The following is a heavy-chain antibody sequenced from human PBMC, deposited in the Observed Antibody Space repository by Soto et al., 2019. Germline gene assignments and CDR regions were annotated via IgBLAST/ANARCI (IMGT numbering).Heavy chain of an antibody. J-gene: IGHJ3*02. CDR1: GFTFSSYG. D-gene: IGHD1-20*01. Sequence: PGGSLRLSCAASGFTFSSYGMHWVRQAPGKGLGWVAVISYDGSNKYYADSVKGRFTISRDNSKNTLYLQMNSLRAEDTAVYYCAKESGITGTLDAFDIWGQGTMVTVS. CDR3: AKESGITGTLDAFDI. V-gene: IGHV3-30*18. CDR2: ISYDGSNK.